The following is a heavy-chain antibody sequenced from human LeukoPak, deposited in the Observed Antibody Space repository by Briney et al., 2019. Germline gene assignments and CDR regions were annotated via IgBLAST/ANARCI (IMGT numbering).Heavy chain of an antibody. Sequence: SVAQSVHRIVSRGCLSSTYFYWAWIRPPPGEGVEGIANILYCGNNLYHPPLKSRDTILLDTSKKQFSLKLTSVTAADTAVYYCARGVYDILPSYSYPFDYWGQGTLVTVSS. J-gene: IGHJ4*02. D-gene: IGHD3-9*01. CDR3: ARGVYDILPSYSYPFDY. CDR1: RGCLSSTYFY. V-gene: IGHV4-39*07. CDR2: ILYCGNN.